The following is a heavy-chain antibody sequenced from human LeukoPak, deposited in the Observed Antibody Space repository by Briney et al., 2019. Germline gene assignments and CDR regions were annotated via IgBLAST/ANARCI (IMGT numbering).Heavy chain of an antibody. J-gene: IGHJ3*02. Sequence: SVKVSCKASGYTFTGYYMHWVRQAPGQGLEWMGWINPNSGGTNYAQKFQGGVTMTRDTSISTAYMELSRLRSDDTAVYYCARALITMIVVVPDAFDIWGQGTMVTVSS. D-gene: IGHD3-22*01. CDR1: GYTFTGYY. V-gene: IGHV1-2*02. CDR2: INPNSGGT. CDR3: ARALITMIVVVPDAFDI.